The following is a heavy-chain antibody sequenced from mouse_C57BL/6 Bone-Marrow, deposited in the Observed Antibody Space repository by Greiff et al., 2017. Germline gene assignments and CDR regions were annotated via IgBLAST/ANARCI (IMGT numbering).Heavy chain of an antibody. Sequence: QVQLKQSGPELVKPGASVKISCKASGYSFTSYYIHWVKQRPGQGLEWIGWLYPGSGNTKYNEKFKGKATLTADTSSSTAYMQLSSLTSEDSAVYYCARYDYDGYWYFDVWGTGTTVTVSS. J-gene: IGHJ1*03. CDR3: ARYDYDGYWYFDV. D-gene: IGHD2-4*01. V-gene: IGHV1-66*01. CDR2: LYPGSGNT. CDR1: GYSFTSYY.